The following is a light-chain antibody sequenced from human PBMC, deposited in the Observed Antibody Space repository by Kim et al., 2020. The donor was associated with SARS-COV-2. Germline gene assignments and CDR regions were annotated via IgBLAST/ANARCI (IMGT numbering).Light chain of an antibody. CDR1: KLGDKY. V-gene: IGLV3-1*01. J-gene: IGLJ2*01. Sequence: VSPGQTASITCSGDKLGDKYACWYQQKPGQSPVLVIDQDSKRPSGIPERFSGSNSGNTATLTISGTQAMDEADYYCQAWDSSTVVFGGGTQLTVL. CDR2: QDS. CDR3: QAWDSSTVV.